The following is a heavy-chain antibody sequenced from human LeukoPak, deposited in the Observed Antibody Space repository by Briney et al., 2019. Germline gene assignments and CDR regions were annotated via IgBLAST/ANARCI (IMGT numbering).Heavy chain of an antibody. CDR3: AKGESHPKYYFDY. Sequence: GGSLRLSCEASGFTFTTYAMSWVRQAPGKGLQWVSGISSGDSSTYYTDSVKGRFTISRDNSKNTLYLQINSLRAEDTAVYYCAKGESHPKYYFDYWGQGTLVTVSS. D-gene: IGHD3-10*01. CDR2: ISSGDSST. J-gene: IGHJ4*02. V-gene: IGHV3-23*01. CDR1: GFTFTTYA.